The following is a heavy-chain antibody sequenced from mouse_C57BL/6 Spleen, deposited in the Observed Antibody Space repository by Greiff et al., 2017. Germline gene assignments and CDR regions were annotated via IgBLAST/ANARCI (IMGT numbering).Heavy chain of an antibody. CDR1: GYTFTDYN. V-gene: IGHV1-22*01. CDR3: ARYEYDVSWFAY. Sequence: EVQLQQSGPELVKPGASVKMSCKASGYTFTDYNMHWVKQSHGKSLEWIGYINPNNGGTSYNQKFKGKATLTVNKSSSTAYMELRSLTSEDSAVYYCARYEYDVSWFAYWGQGTLVTVSA. J-gene: IGHJ3*01. CDR2: INPNNGGT. D-gene: IGHD2-4*01.